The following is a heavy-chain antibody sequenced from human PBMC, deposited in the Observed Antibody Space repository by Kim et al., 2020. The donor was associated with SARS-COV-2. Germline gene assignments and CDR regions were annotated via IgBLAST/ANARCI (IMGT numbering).Heavy chain of an antibody. V-gene: IGHV1-18*04. D-gene: IGHD2-2*02. Sequence: ASVKVSCKASGYTFTSYGISWVRQAPGQGLEWMGWISAYNGNTNYAQKLQGRVTMTTDTSTSTAYMELRSLRSDDTALYYCARDRERLGYCSSTSCYSPTSGYWGQGTLVTVSS. CDR2: ISAYNGNT. J-gene: IGHJ4*02. CDR3: ARDRERLGYCSSTSCYSPTSGY. CDR1: GYTFTSYG.